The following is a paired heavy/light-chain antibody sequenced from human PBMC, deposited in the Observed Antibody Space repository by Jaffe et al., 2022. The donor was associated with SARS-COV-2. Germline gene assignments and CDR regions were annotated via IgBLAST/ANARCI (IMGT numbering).Heavy chain of an antibody. CDR2: IGTSGSP. V-gene: IGHV3-11*01. CDR1: GFTFSDHH. CDR3: ARGFDGSGWYLDL. D-gene: IGHD3-10*01. J-gene: IGHJ2*01. Sequence: QVQLVESGGDLVKPGESLRLSCTASGFTFSDHHMNWIRQVPGKGPQWVAHIGTSGSPIYADSVKGRFSISRDNVKKSLYLQMNNLRVEDTAEYFCARGFDGSGWYLDLWGRGTPVTVSP.
Light chain of an antibody. CDR3: TSSTDTDPFV. V-gene: IGLV2-14*03. CDR2: DVT. CDR1: SNDIGASNY. J-gene: IGLJ1*01. Sequence: QSALTQPASVSASLGQSITITCSGTSNDIGASNYVSWYQQHPGKAPKAIIYDVTGRPSGVSGRFSGSKSGNTASLTISGLQAEDESDYYCTSSTDTDPFVFGPGTRVTVL.